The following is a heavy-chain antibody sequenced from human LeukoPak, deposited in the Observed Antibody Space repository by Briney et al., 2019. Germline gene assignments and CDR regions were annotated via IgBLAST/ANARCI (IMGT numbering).Heavy chain of an antibody. D-gene: IGHD3-22*01. CDR3: ARGYYYDSSGYEKPPFDY. J-gene: IGHJ4*02. CDR2: INHSGST. V-gene: IGHV4-34*01. CDR1: GGSFSGYY. Sequence: SETLSLTCAVYGGSFSGYYWSWIRQPPGKGLEWIGEINHSGSTNYNPSPKSRVTISVDTSKNQFSLKLSSVTAADTAVYYCARGYYYDSSGYEKPPFDYWGQGTLVTVSS.